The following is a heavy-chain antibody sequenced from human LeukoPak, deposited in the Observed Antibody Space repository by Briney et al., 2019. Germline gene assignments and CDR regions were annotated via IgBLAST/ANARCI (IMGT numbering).Heavy chain of an antibody. CDR2: IGTAGDT. V-gene: IGHV3-13*01. Sequence: GGSLRLSCAASGFTFSSYDMHWVRQATGKGLEWVSAIGTAGDTYYPGSVEGRFTISRDNAKNSLFLQMNSLRGEDTAVYYCARDGTPSYTSGWVYMDAWGKGTTVTISS. CDR3: ARDGTPSYTSGWVYMDA. D-gene: IGHD6-19*01. CDR1: GFTFSSYD. J-gene: IGHJ6*04.